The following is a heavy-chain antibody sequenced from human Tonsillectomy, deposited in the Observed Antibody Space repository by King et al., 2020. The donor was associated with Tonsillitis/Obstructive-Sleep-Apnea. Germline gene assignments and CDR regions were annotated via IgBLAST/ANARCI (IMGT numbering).Heavy chain of an antibody. V-gene: IGHV5-51*01. Sequence: QLVQSGAEVKKPGESLKISCKGSGYSFTSYWIGWVRQMPGKGLEWMGIIYPGDSDTRYSPSFQGQVPIPADKSISTAYLQWSSLKASDTAMYYCPSHYDFWSGYSDDAFDIWGQGTMVTVSS. J-gene: IGHJ3*02. D-gene: IGHD3-3*01. CDR2: IYPGDSDT. CDR1: GYSFTSYW. CDR3: PSHYDFWSGYSDDAFDI.